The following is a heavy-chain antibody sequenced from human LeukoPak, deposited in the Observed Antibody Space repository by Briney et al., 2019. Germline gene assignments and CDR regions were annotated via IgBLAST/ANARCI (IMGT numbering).Heavy chain of an antibody. D-gene: IGHD2/OR15-2a*01. Sequence: SETLSLTCVVSGASVSSSHWNWIRQLPGKGLEWIGCLSYTGKTDYNPSLTSRVTISLDTSKNQVSLKLRSVTAADTAVYYCSEGYFEPFDHWGQGTLGTVSS. CDR1: GASVSSSH. CDR2: LSYTGKT. CDR3: SEGYFEPFDH. J-gene: IGHJ4*02. V-gene: IGHV4-59*02.